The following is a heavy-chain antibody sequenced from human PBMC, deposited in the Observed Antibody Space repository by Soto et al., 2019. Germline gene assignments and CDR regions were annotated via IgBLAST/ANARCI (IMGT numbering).Heavy chain of an antibody. CDR3: ARSFYDILTGYYGYYYGMDI. D-gene: IGHD3-9*01. CDR1: GGSISSGGYS. J-gene: IGHJ6*02. Sequence: SETLSLTCAVSGGSISSGGYSWSWIRQPPGKGLEWIGYIYHSGNTYNNPSLKSRVTISVDTSKNQFSLNLRSVTAADTAVYYCARSFYDILTGYYGYYYGMDIWGQGTTVTVSS. V-gene: IGHV4-30-2*01. CDR2: IYHSGNT.